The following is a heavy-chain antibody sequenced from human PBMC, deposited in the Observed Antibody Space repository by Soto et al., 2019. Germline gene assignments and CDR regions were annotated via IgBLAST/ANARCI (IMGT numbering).Heavy chain of an antibody. CDR3: ARDGDSSGPWAFDI. CDR1: GFPFSSYS. CDR2: ISSSSSYI. Sequence: GGSLRLSCAASGFPFSSYSTNWVRQAPGKGLEWVSSISSSSSYIYYADSVKGRFTISRDNAKNSLYLQMNSLRAEDTAVYYCARDGDSSGPWAFDIWGQGTMVTVSS. J-gene: IGHJ3*02. V-gene: IGHV3-21*01. D-gene: IGHD3-22*01.